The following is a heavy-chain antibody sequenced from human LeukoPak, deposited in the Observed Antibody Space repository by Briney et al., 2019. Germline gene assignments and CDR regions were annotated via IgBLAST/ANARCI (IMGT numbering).Heavy chain of an antibody. V-gene: IGHV1-8*01. Sequence: ASVKVSCKASGYTFTSYDINWVRQATGQGLEWMGWMNPNSGNKGYAQKFQGRVTMTRNTSIRTAYMELRSLRSEDTAVYYCARPSDGSYNWNDGALDYWGQGTLVTVSS. J-gene: IGHJ4*02. D-gene: IGHD1-20*01. CDR3: ARPSDGSYNWNDGALDY. CDR1: GYTFTSYD. CDR2: MNPNSGNK.